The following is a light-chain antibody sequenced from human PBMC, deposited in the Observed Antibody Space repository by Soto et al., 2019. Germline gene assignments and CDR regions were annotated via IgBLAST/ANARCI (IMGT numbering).Light chain of an antibody. V-gene: IGLV1-40*01. CDR3: QCYDSSLTVL. CDR2: YNT. J-gene: IGLJ2*01. CDR1: RSNIGRNS. Sequence: QSALTQAPSASGAPGQRVTISCSGGRSNIGRNSANWYQQLPGTAPKLLISYNTNRPSGVPDRFSGSKSGTSASLAISGLQAEDEADYYCQCYDSSLTVLFGGGTKLTVL.